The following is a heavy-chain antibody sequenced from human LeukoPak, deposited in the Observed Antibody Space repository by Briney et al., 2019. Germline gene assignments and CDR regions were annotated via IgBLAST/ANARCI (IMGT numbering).Heavy chain of an antibody. D-gene: IGHD2-15*01. CDR3: ARVIASGRYYYYGMDV. CDR2: IYYSGST. Sequence: SETLSLTCTVSGGSISSGSYYWSWIRQPPGKGLEWIGYIYYSGSTNYNPSLKSRVTISVDTSKNQFSLKLSSVTAADTAVYYCARVIASGRYYYYGMDVWGQGTTVTVSS. J-gene: IGHJ6*02. V-gene: IGHV4-61*01. CDR1: GGSISSGSYY.